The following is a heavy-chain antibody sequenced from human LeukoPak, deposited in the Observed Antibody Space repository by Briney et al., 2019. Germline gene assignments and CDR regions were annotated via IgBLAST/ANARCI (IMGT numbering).Heavy chain of an antibody. CDR3: ARLYGDYRSALLPSPYFDY. Sequence: ASVKVSCKASGYTFTSYGISWVRQAPGQGLEWMGWISAYNGNTNYAQKLQGRVTMTTDTSTSTAYMELRSLRSDDTAVYYCARLYGDYRSALLPSPYFDYWGQGTLVTASS. J-gene: IGHJ4*02. CDR1: GYTFTSYG. D-gene: IGHD4-17*01. CDR2: ISAYNGNT. V-gene: IGHV1-18*01.